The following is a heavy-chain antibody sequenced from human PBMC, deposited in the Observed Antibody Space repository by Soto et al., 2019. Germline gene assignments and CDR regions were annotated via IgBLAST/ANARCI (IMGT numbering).Heavy chain of an antibody. V-gene: IGHV4-30-2*01. D-gene: IGHD3-22*01. CDR2: IYQSGST. Sequence: PSETLSLTCAFSGGSISSGGYSWSWIRQPPGKGLEWIGYIYQSGSTYYNPSLKSRVTISVDWSKNQFALELSSVTAADTAVYYCARESRSSRYDSSGYSQFWFFDLWGRGTLVTVSS. CDR1: GGSISSGGYS. CDR3: ARESRSSRYDSSGYSQFWFFDL. J-gene: IGHJ2*01.